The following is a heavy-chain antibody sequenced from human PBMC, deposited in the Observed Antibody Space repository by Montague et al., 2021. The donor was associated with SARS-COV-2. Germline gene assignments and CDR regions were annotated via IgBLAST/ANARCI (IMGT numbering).Heavy chain of an antibody. CDR3: ASAYILNKWYEAY. J-gene: IGHJ4*02. D-gene: IGHD2-15*01. Sequence: CAASGFTFSQYPMHWVRKAPGKGLEWVSSIGARGDSTYYADSVKGRFTVSRDNSKSTLYLQMNSLRREDTAVYYCASAYILNKWYEAYWGQGTLVTVSS. CDR2: IGARGDST. V-gene: IGHV3-23*01. CDR1: GFTFSQYP.